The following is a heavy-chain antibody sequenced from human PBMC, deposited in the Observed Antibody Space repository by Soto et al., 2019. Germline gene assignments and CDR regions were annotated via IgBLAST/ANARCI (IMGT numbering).Heavy chain of an antibody. J-gene: IGHJ1*01. V-gene: IGHV4-31*03. CDR1: GGSISSGGYY. CDR3: AIYDSSGSRGFQH. CDR2: IYYSGST. Sequence: QVQLQESGPGLVKPSQTLSLTCTVSGGSISSGGYYWGWIRQHPGKGLEWIGYIYYSGSTYYNPSLKSRVTISVDTSKNQFSLKLSSVTAADTAVYYCAIYDSSGSRGFQHWGQGTLVTVSS. D-gene: IGHD3-22*01.